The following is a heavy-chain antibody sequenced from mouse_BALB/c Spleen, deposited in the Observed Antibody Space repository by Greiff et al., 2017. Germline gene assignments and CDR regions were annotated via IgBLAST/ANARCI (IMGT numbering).Heavy chain of an antibody. J-gene: IGHJ1*01. V-gene: IGHV5-6-5*01. CDR3: ARGLPFYDYDTGVYWYFDV. CDR1: GFTFSSYA. Sequence: EVQLVESGGGLVKPGGSLKLSCAASGFTFSSYAMSWVRQTPEKRLEWVASISSGGSTYYPDSVKGRFTISRDNARNILYLQMSSLRSEDTAMYYCARGLPFYDYDTGVYWYFDVWGAGTTVTVSS. D-gene: IGHD2-4*01. CDR2: ISSGGST.